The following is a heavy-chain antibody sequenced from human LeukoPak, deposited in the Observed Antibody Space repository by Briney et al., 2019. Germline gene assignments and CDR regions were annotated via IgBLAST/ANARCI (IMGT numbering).Heavy chain of an antibody. CDR2: ISYEGSNK. CDR3: ARDCSGGSCLGY. Sequence: PGRSLRLSCAASGFTFSSYAMHWVRQAPGKGLEWVAVISYEGSNKYYADSVKGRFTISRDNSKNTLYLQMNSLRAEDTAVYYCARDCSGGSCLGYWGQGTLVTVSS. J-gene: IGHJ4*02. D-gene: IGHD2-15*01. V-gene: IGHV3-30*04. CDR1: GFTFSSYA.